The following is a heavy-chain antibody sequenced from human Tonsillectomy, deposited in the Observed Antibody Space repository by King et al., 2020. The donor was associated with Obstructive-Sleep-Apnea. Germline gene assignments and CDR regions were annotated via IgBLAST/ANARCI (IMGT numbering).Heavy chain of an antibody. CDR3: ARDSSQAFDY. CDR2: IYSGGST. V-gene: IGHV3-66*01. J-gene: IGHJ4*02. CDR1: GFTVSRNY. Sequence: VQLVESGGGLVQPGGSLRLSCAASGFTVSRNYMSWVRQAPGKGLEWVSVIYSGGSTDSADSVKGRFTISRDNSKNTLYLQMNSLRVEDTAVYYCARDSSQAFDYWGQGTLVTVSS. D-gene: IGHD2-15*01.